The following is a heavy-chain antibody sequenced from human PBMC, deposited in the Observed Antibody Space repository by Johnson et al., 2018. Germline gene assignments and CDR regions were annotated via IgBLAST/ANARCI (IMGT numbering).Heavy chain of an antibody. CDR1: GFTFGDFA. Sequence: VQLVQSGGGLVQPGRSLTLSCTTSGFTFGDFAMMWFRQAPGKGLKWVGFIRSKAFGGTAHYAASVIGRFPISRDDSKSIAYLQMNSLKTEDTAVYFCTREETTADFFYYGMDVWGQGTTVIVSS. J-gene: IGHJ6*02. CDR3: TREETTADFFYYGMDV. D-gene: IGHD4-11*01. CDR2: IRSKAFGGTA. V-gene: IGHV3-49*03.